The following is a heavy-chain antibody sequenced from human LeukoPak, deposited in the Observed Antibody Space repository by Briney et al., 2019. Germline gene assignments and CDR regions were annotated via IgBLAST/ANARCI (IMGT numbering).Heavy chain of an antibody. CDR1: GYTFTSYY. CDR3: ARDIRYYYDSSGYYYYV. CDR2: INPSHGST. J-gene: IGHJ4*02. V-gene: IGHV1-46*01. D-gene: IGHD3-22*01. Sequence: ASVKVSCKASGYTFTSYYIHWVRQAPGQGLEWMGIINPSHGSTTYAQKFQGRVTITADKSTSTAYMELSSLRSEDTAVYYCARDIRYYYDSSGYYYYVWGQGTLVTVSS.